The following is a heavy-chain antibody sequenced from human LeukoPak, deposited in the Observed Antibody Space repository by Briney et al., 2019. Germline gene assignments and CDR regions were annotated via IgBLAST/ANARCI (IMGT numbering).Heavy chain of an antibody. CDR1: GFTFEDYA. Sequence: PGGSLRLSCAASGFTFEDYAFHWVRHPPGKGLEWVSGISWNSGGIGYADSVKGRFTMSRDNAKNSLFLQMNSLRPEDTALYYCARGQWELNRGLDYWGQGTLVTVSS. D-gene: IGHD1-26*01. CDR2: ISWNSGGI. J-gene: IGHJ4*02. CDR3: ARGQWELNRGLDY. V-gene: IGHV3-9*01.